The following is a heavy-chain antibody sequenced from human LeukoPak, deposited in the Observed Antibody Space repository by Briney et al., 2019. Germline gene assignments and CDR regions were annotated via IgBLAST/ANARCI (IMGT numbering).Heavy chain of an antibody. CDR2: INPNSGGT. J-gene: IGHJ3*02. CDR1: GYTFTGYF. Sequence: SVKVSCKSSGYTFTGYFMHWVRQAPGQGLEWMGWINPNSGGTNYAQKFQGRVTMTRDTSITTGYMELIRLRSDDTAVYYCARDRSSGWAGYAFDIWGQGTMVTVSS. V-gene: IGHV1-2*02. CDR3: ARDRSSGWAGYAFDI. D-gene: IGHD6-19*01.